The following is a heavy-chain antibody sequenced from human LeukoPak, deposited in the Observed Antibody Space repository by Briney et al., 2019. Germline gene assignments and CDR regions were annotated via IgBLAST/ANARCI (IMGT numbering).Heavy chain of an antibody. CDR1: GFTFTTYS. Sequence: GGSLRLSCEASGFTFTTYSMTWVRQAPGKGLEWVSIISSGSSAIFSADALKGRFTISRDDAKNLLYLDMNSLRAEDTAVYYCARAGYSSGWYFDYWGQGTLVTVSS. CDR2: ISSGSSAI. CDR3: ARAGYSSGWYFDY. J-gene: IGHJ4*02. D-gene: IGHD6-19*01. V-gene: IGHV3-21*01.